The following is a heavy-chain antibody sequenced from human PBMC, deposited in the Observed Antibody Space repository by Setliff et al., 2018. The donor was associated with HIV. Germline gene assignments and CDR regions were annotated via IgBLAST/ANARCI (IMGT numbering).Heavy chain of an antibody. Sequence: PSETLSLTCGVSGGSINSGGYYWSWIRQHPGKGLEWIGHISDTGRTSYNPSLKSRVTISVDTSKSQISLKLSSVTAADTAVFYCARGRYSYAGPNYYYYYMDVWGKGTTVTVSS. CDR2: ISDTGRT. CDR1: GGSINSGGYY. V-gene: IGHV4-31*11. D-gene: IGHD5-18*01. J-gene: IGHJ6*03. CDR3: ARGRYSYAGPNYYYYYMDV.